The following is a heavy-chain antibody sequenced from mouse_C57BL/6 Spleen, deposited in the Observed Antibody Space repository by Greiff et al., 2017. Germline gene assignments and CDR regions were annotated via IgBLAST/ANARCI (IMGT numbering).Heavy chain of an antibody. CDR1: GYTFTSYW. V-gene: IGHV1-64*01. CDR3: ARSGYGNYPYYAMDY. Sequence: QVHVKQSGAELVKPGASVKLSCKASGYTFTSYWMHWVKQRPGQGLEWIGMIHPNSGSTNYNEKFKSKATLTVDKSSSTAYMQLSSLTSEDSAVYYCARSGYGNYPYYAMDYWGQGTSVTVSS. J-gene: IGHJ4*01. CDR2: IHPNSGST. D-gene: IGHD2-1*01.